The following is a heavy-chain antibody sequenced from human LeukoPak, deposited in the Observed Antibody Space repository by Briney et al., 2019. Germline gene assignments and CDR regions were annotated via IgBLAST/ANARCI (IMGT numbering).Heavy chain of an antibody. CDR3: ARWLTPERFDY. Sequence: SETLSLTCTVSGGSISSGDYYWSWIRHPPGKGRECIRYTYYSGTTYYNPSLKSPVTISIDTSKNQFSLKLSSVTAADTAVYYCARWLTPERFDYWGQGTLVTVSS. J-gene: IGHJ4*02. CDR1: GGSISSGDYY. CDR2: TYYSGTT. D-gene: IGHD4-23*01. V-gene: IGHV4-30-4*08.